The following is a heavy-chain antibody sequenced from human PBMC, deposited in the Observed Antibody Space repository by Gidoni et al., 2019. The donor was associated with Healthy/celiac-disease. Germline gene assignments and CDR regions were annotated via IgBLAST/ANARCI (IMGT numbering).Heavy chain of an antibody. J-gene: IGHJ4*02. CDR3: AKDRPIYCTGGVCYFDY. CDR2: ISGSGGST. D-gene: IGHD2-8*02. CDR1: GFTFSSYA. V-gene: IGHV3-23*01. Sequence: EVQLLESGGGLVQPGGSLRLSCAASGFTFSSYAMSWVRQAPGKGLEWVSAISGSGGSTYYADSVKGRFTISRDISKNTLYLQMNSLRAEDTAVYYCAKDRPIYCTGGVCYFDYWGQGTLVTVSS.